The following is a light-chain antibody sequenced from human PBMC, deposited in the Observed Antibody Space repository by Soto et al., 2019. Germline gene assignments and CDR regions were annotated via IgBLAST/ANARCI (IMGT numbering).Light chain of an antibody. CDR2: AAS. CDR3: QQANSFPRT. J-gene: IGKJ1*01. Sequence: DIQMTQSPSSLSPSVGDRVTITCRASRSISNYLNWYQQKPGKAPKLLIYAASSLQSGVPSRFSGSGSETHFTLTISSLQPEDFATYYCQQANSFPRTFGQGTKVEIK. V-gene: IGKV1-39*01. CDR1: RSISNY.